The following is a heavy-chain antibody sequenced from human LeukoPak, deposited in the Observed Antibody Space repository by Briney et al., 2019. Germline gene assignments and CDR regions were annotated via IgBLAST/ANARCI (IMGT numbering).Heavy chain of an antibody. CDR2: INTNTGNP. D-gene: IGHD3-10*01. V-gene: IGHV7-4-1*02. Sequence: GASVKVSCKASGYTFTSYAMNWVRQAPGQGLEWMGWINTNTGNPTYAQGFTGRFVFSLDTSVSTAYLQISSLKAEDTAVYYCARGGPTLHYYGSGSYYYLPWGQGTLVTVSS. CDR1: GYTFTSYA. CDR3: ARGGPTLHYYGSGSYYYLP. J-gene: IGHJ5*02.